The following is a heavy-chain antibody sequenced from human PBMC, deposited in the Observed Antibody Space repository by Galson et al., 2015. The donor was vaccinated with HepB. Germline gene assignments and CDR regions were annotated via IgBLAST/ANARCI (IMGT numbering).Heavy chain of an antibody. CDR1: RYNFTNYW. J-gene: IGHJ4*02. V-gene: IGHV5-51*03. CDR3: ARRRLYSSAPDH. CDR2: IYPGNSDT. Sequence: QSGAEVKKPGESLKISCMGSRYNFTNYWIAWVRQVPGKGLEWMGIIYPGNSDTRISPSFRGQVTISADKSITTAYLQWSSLEASDTAMYCCARRRLYSSAPDHWGQGTLVTVSS. D-gene: IGHD6-19*01.